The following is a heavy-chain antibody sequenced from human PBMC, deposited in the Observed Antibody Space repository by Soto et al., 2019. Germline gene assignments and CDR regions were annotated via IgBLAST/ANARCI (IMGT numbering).Heavy chain of an antibody. J-gene: IGHJ5*02. CDR1: GFTFSSYW. CDR3: ARDVSCTSTSCYAGHWLDP. V-gene: IGHV3-7*01. Sequence: GGSLRLSCTASGFTFSSYWMSWVRQAPGKGLEWAANIKQDGSEKYYVDSVKGRFTISRDNSKNSLYLQMNSLRAEDTAVYYCARDVSCTSTSCYAGHWLDPWGQGTLVTVSS. D-gene: IGHD2-2*01. CDR2: IKQDGSEK.